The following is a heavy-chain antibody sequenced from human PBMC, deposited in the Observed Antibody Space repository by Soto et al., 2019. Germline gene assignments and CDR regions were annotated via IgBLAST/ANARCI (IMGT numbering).Heavy chain of an antibody. D-gene: IGHD2-21*01. CDR2: IIPIRGST. CDR1: GGTFSSYT. J-gene: IGHJ4*02. CDR3: ARGEGGPRWGSIDY. V-gene: IGHV1-2*04. Sequence: ASVKVSCKASGGTFSSYTISWVRQAPGQGLEWMGRIIPIRGSTNYAQKFQGWVTMTRDTSISTAYMELSRLRSDDTAVYYCARGEGGPRWGSIDYWGQGTLVTVSS.